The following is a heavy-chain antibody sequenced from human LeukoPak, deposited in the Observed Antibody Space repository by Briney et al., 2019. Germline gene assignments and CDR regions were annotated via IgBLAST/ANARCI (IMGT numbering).Heavy chain of an antibody. CDR2: INPNSGGT. V-gene: IGHV1-2*02. CDR3: ARRGPYSGSYPIDY. J-gene: IGHJ4*02. D-gene: IGHD1-26*01. Sequence: VASVKVSCKASGYTFAGYYMHWVRQAAGQGLEWMGWINPNSGGTNYAQKFQGRVTMTRDTSISTAYMELSRLRSDDTAVYYCARRGPYSGSYPIDYWGQGTLVTVSS. CDR1: GYTFAGYY.